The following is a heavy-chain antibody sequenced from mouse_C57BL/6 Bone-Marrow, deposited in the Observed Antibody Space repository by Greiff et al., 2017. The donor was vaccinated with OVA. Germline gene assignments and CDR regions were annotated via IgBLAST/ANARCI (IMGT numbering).Heavy chain of an antibody. V-gene: IGHV1-55*01. J-gene: IGHJ4*01. CDR2: IYPGSGST. Sequence: QVQLQQPGAELVKPGASVKMSCKASGYTFTSYWITWVKQRPGQGLEWIGDIYPGSGSTNYNEKFKSKATLTVDTSSSTAYLQRSSLTSEDSAVYYCAKGGYAMDYWGQGTSVTGSS. CDR3: AKGGYAMDY. CDR1: GYTFTSYW.